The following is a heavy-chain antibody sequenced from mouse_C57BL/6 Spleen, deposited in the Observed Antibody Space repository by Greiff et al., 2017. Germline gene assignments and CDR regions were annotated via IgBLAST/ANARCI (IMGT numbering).Heavy chain of an antibody. Sequence: QVQLQQSGAELVMPGASVKLSCKASGYTFTSYWMHWVKQRPGQGLEWIGEIDPSDSYTNYNQKFKGKSTLTVDKSSSTAYMQLSSLTSEDSAVYYCARVRYYGSSYGYFDYWGKGTTLTVSS. CDR1: GYTFTSYW. CDR3: ARVRYYGSSYGYFDY. V-gene: IGHV1-69*01. D-gene: IGHD1-1*01. J-gene: IGHJ2*01. CDR2: IDPSDSYT.